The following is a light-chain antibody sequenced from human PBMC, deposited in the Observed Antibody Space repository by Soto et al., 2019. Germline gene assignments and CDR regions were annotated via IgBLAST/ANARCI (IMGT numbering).Light chain of an antibody. V-gene: IGLV1-51*01. CDR1: SANIGRQF. CDR2: DND. J-gene: IGLJ3*02. CDR3: GTWDNSLNTGV. Sequence: QSVLTQPPSVSPAPGQRVTISCSGSSANIGRQFVSWYQQLPGTAPKLLIYDNDQRPSGISDRFSGAKSGTSATLDITGLQTGDEADYYCGTWDNSLNTGVFGGGTKLTVL.